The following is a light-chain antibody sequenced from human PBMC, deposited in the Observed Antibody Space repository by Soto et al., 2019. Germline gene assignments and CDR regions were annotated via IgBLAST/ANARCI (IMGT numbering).Light chain of an antibody. CDR2: DVT. V-gene: IGLV2-14*01. CDR1: SSDVGGYNY. CDR3: SSYTNSRDVV. Sequence: QSALTQPASVSGSPGQSITISCTGTSSDVGGYNYVSWYQQHPGKAPKLMIYDVTNRPSGVSNRFSGSKSGSTASLTISGLQAEDEADYYCSSYTNSRDVVFGGGTQLTVL. J-gene: IGLJ2*01.